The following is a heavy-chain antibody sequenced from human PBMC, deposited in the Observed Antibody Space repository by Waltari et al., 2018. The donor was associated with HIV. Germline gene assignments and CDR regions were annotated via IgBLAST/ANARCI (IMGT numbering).Heavy chain of an antibody. Sequence: LQLQESGPGLVKPSETVSLICTVSGGSISSNSYYWGWIRQPPGKGLGWIGTVYYSGRTYYNPYLKSRVTISVDTPKNHFSLKRTSMTATDSAVYYCARGYCSSRACYTGSWFDPWGQGTLVTVSS. V-gene: IGHV4-39*02. CDR3: ARGYCSSRACYTGSWFDP. J-gene: IGHJ5*02. CDR1: GGSISSNSYY. CDR2: VYYSGRT. D-gene: IGHD2-8*01.